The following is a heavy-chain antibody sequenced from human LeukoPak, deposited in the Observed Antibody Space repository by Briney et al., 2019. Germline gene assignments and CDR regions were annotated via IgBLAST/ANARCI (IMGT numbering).Heavy chain of an antibody. D-gene: IGHD3-10*02. V-gene: IGHV4-34*01. CDR1: GGSFSGYY. J-gene: IGHJ3*02. CDR3: ARHVPYSQTPNDGFDI. CDR2: INHSGST. Sequence: SETLSLTCAVYGGSFSGYYWSWIRQPPGKGLEWIGEINHSGSTNYNPSLKSRVTISVDMSKSQFYLKLSSVTAADTAVYYCARHVPYSQTPNDGFDIWGQGTMVTVS.